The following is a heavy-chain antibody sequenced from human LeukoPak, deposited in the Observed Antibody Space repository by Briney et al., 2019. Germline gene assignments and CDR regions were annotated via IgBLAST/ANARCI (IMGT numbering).Heavy chain of an antibody. D-gene: IGHD1-26*01. V-gene: IGHV3-23*01. J-gene: IGHJ4*02. CDR3: AKDRWELRGYFNY. Sequence: VGSLRPSCAASGFTFSSWARRWVRQARGKGMERVSTINGAGGTTYYPDSVKGRFTISRDNSKTTLYLQMNSLRAEDTAVYYCAKDRWELRGYFNYWGRGTLVTVSS. CDR2: INGAGGTT. CDR1: GFTFSSWA.